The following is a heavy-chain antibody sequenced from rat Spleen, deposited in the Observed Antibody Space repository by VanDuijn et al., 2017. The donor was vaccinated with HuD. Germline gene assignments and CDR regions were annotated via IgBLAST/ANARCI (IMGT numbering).Heavy chain of an antibody. CDR3: AREGMDYGYNSYWYFDF. V-gene: IGHV2-30*01. D-gene: IGHD1-9*01. J-gene: IGHJ1*01. CDR2: IWTGGST. CDR1: GFSLTNYH. Sequence: QVQLKESGPGLVQPSQTLSLTCTVSGFSLTNYHVHWIRQPPGKGLEWMGIIWTGGSTDYNSALKSRLSISRDTSKSQVFLKMNSLQTEDIATYYCAREGMDYGYNSYWYFDFWGPGTMVTVSS.